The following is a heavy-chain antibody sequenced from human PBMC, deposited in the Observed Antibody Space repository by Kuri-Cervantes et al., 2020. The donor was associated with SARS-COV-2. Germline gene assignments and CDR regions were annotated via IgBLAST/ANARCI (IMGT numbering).Heavy chain of an antibody. D-gene: IGHD3-16*02. V-gene: IGHV4-59*01. Sequence: SETLSLTCTVSGGSISSYYWSWIRQPPGKGLEWIGYIYYSGSTNYNPSLKSRVTISVDTSKNQFSLKLSSVTAADTAAYYCARSYDHYDYVWGSYRYTGRVGYFDYWGQGTLVTVSS. CDR1: GGSISSYY. J-gene: IGHJ4*02. CDR3: ARSYDHYDYVWGSYRYTGRVGYFDY. CDR2: IYYSGST.